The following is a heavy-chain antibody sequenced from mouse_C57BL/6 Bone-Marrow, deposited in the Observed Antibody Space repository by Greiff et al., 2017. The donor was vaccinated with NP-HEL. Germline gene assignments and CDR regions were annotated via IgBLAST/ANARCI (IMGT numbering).Heavy chain of an antibody. V-gene: IGHV1-64*01. CDR3: ALFITTVVGAY. D-gene: IGHD1-1*01. J-gene: IGHJ3*01. Sequence: QVQLQQPGAELVKPGASVKLSCKASGYTFTSYWMHWVKQRPGQGLEWIGMIHPNSGSTNYNEKFKSKATLTVDKSSSTACMQLSSLTSEDSAVYYCALFITTVVGAYWGQGTLVTVSA. CDR2: IHPNSGST. CDR1: GYTFTSYW.